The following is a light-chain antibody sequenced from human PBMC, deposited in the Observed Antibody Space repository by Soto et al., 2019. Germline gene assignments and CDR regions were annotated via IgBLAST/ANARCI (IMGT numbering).Light chain of an antibody. V-gene: IGKV1-39*01. J-gene: IGKJ2*01. CDR1: QDIRKY. CDR2: GGS. Sequence: DIQMTQSPSPLSASVGDRVTISCRASQDIRKYLNWYQQQPGQAPTLLLYGGSNLQSGVPSRFTGAGDGTNFTLAITGLQPGDFAPYYCQQAYRSPYTFGQGTKVEMK. CDR3: QQAYRSPYT.